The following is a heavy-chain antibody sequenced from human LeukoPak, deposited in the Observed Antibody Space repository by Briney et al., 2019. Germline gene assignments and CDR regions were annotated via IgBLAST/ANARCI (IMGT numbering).Heavy chain of an antibody. CDR3: AREEYSSSGSDFDY. Sequence: ASVKVSCMASGYTFTGYYMHWVRQAPGQGLEWMGWINPNSGGTNYAQKFQGRVTMTRDTSISTAYMELSRLRSDDTAVYYCAREEYSSSGSDFDYWGQGTLVTVSS. D-gene: IGHD6-6*01. CDR2: INPNSGGT. J-gene: IGHJ4*02. V-gene: IGHV1-2*02. CDR1: GYTFTGYY.